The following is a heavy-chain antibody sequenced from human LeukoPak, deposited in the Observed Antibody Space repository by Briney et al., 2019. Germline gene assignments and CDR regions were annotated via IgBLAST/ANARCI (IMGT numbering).Heavy chain of an antibody. CDR2: INHSGSA. CDR3: ARLRAYYYDSSGYYNFDF. D-gene: IGHD3-22*01. J-gene: IGHJ4*02. V-gene: IGHV4-34*01. Sequence: NPSETLSLTCAVYGGSFSGYYWSWIRQPPGKGLEWIGEINHSGSANYNPSLKSRVTISVDTSKNQFSLKLSSVTAADTAVYYCARLRAYYYDSSGYYNFDFWGQGTLVTVSS. CDR1: GGSFSGYY.